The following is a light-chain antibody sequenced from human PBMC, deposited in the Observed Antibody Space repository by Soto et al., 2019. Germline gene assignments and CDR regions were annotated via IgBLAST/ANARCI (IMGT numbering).Light chain of an antibody. J-gene: IGKJ2*01. Sequence: DIPMTQSPSTLSASVGDRVTITCRASQSISTWLAWYQQKPGKAPKLLIYDASNLESGVPSRFSGSGSGTEFTLTISSLQPDDFATYYCQQYNDFLLYTFGQGTELEIK. CDR3: QQYNDFLLYT. CDR2: DAS. CDR1: QSISTW. V-gene: IGKV1-5*01.